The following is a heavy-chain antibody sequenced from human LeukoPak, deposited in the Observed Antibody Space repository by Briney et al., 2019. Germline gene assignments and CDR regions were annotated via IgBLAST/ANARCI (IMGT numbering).Heavy chain of an antibody. J-gene: IGHJ6*02. CDR3: ARDGIASRSYHYYGMDV. CDR1: GGTFSSYT. D-gene: IGHD6-13*01. V-gene: IGHV1-69*04. CDR2: IIPILGIA. Sequence: ASVKVPCKASGGTFSSYTISWVRQAPGQGLEWMGRIIPILGIANYAQKFQGRVTITADKSTSTAYMELSSLRSEDTAVYYCARDGIASRSYHYYGMDVWGQGTTVTVSS.